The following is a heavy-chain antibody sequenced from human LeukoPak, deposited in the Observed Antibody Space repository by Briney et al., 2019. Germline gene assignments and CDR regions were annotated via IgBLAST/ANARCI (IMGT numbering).Heavy chain of an antibody. D-gene: IGHD6-13*01. V-gene: IGHV4-59*01. CDR1: GGSISSYY. Sequence: PSETLSLTCTGSGGSISSYYWSWIRQPPGKGLEWIGYIYYSGSTNYNPSLKSRLTISVDTSKNQFSLKLSSVTAADTAVYYCARSHRSSWFYMDVWGKGTTVTVSS. CDR3: ARSHRSSWFYMDV. J-gene: IGHJ6*03. CDR2: IYYSGST.